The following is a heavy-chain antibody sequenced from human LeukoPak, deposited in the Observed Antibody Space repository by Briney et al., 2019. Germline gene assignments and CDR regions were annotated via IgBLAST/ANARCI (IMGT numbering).Heavy chain of an antibody. CDR3: ATVLGTSYDMRHHRGAFDN. CDR2: IKRDGSEK. V-gene: IGHV3-7*01. CDR1: GVSISSSNSY. J-gene: IGHJ4*02. D-gene: IGHD3-9*01. Sequence: ETLSLTCTVSGVSISSSNSYWGWIRQPPGKGLEWVANIKRDGSEKYYVDSVKGRFTISRDNAKNSLYLQMNSLRAEDTAVYYCATVLGTSYDMRHHRGAFDNWGQGALVTVSS.